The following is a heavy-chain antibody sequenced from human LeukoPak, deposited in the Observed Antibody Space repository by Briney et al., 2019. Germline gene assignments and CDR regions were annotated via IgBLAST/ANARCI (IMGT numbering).Heavy chain of an antibody. Sequence: GRSLRLSCAASGFTFSSYGMHWVRQAPGKGLEWVAVIWYDGSNKYYADSVKGRFTISRDNSKNTLYLQMNSLRAEDTAVYYCARGGSSSWYHYFDYWGQGTLVTVSS. CDR1: GFTFSSYG. D-gene: IGHD6-13*01. J-gene: IGHJ4*02. V-gene: IGHV3-33*01. CDR2: IWYDGSNK. CDR3: ARGGSSSWYHYFDY.